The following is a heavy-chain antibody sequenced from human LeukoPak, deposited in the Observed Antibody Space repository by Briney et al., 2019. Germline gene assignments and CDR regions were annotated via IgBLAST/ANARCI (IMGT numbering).Heavy chain of an antibody. CDR3: AKGDSSGYYVYYFDY. CDR2: ISYDGSNK. J-gene: IGHJ4*02. CDR1: GFTFSSYG. D-gene: IGHD3-22*01. V-gene: IGHV3-30*18. Sequence: PGRSLRLSCAASGFTFSSYGMHWVRQAPGRGLEWMAVISYDGSNKYYADSVKGRFTISRDNSKNTLYLQMNSLRAEDTAVYYCAKGDSSGYYVYYFDYWGQGTLVTVSS.